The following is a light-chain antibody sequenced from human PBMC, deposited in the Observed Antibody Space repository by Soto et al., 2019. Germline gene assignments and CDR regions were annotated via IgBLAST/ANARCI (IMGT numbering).Light chain of an antibody. J-gene: IGLJ2*01. CDR3: CSYANSITLV. V-gene: IGLV2-14*03. CDR2: DVN. Sequence: QSVLTQPASVSGSPGQSITISCTGTSSDVGGYNYVSWYQHHPGKVPKLLIYDVNMRPPGISNRFSGSKSGNTASLTISGIQAEDEAYYYCCSYANSITLVFGGGTKLTVL. CDR1: SSDVGGYNY.